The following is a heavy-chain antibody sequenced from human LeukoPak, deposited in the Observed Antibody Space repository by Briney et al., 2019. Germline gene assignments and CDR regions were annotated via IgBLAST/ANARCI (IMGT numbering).Heavy chain of an antibody. V-gene: IGHV4-4*02. CDR2: IYHSGST. Sequence: SETLSLTCAVSGGSISSSNWWSWVRQPPGKGLEWIGEIYHSGSTNYNPSLKSRVTISVDKSKNQFSLKLSSVTAADTAVYYCARGSELLWFGESPLNWFDPWGQGTLVTVSS. J-gene: IGHJ5*02. D-gene: IGHD3-10*01. CDR1: GGSISSSNW. CDR3: ARGSELLWFGESPLNWFDP.